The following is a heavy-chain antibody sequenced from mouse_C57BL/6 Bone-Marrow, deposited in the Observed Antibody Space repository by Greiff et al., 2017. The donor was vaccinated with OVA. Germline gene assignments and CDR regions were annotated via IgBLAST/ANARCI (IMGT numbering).Heavy chain of an antibody. CDR1: GYSITSGYD. J-gene: IGHJ2*01. CDR2: ISYSGST. Sequence: EVQRVESGPGMVKPSQSLSLTCTVTGYSITSGYDWHWIRHFPGNKLEWMGYISYSGSTNYNPSLKSRISITHDTSKNHFFLKLNSVTTEDTATYYCARADDGYYLRLDYWGQGTTLTVSS. CDR3: ARADDGYYLRLDY. D-gene: IGHD2-3*01. V-gene: IGHV3-1*01.